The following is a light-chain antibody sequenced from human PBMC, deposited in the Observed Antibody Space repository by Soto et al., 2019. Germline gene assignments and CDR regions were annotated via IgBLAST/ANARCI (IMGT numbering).Light chain of an antibody. CDR3: QQYGSSPLYT. CDR2: GAS. CDR1: QSVSSSY. Sequence: DIVLTQSPGTMYLYTGERATLYCRASQSVSSSYLAWYQQKPGQAPRLLIYGASSRATGIPDRFSGSGSGTDFTLTISRLEPEDCAVYYCQQYGSSPLYTFGQGTKLEIK. J-gene: IGKJ2*01. V-gene: IGKV3-20*01.